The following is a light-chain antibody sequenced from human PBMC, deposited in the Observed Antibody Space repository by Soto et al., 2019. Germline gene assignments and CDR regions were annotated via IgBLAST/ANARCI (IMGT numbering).Light chain of an antibody. CDR2: DVS. Sequence: QSALTQPASVSGSPGQSITISCTGTSSDVGGYNYVSWYQQHPGKAPKLMIYDVSNRPSGVSNRFSGSKSGNTASLTISGLQAEDEAYYYCRSYTSSSTRVFGRGTKLTVL. CDR1: SSDVGGYNY. V-gene: IGLV2-14*01. J-gene: IGLJ2*01. CDR3: RSYTSSSTRV.